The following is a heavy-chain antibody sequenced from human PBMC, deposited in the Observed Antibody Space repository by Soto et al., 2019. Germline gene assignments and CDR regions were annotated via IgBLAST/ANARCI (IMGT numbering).Heavy chain of an antibody. CDR3: ASTYSSEGWYFDY. J-gene: IGHJ4*02. Sequence: EVHLLESGGGLVQPGGSLRLSCAASGFTFSSYGMSWGRQAPGKGLEWVSTVSTGAETTDYADSVKGRFTISRDNSNNTLNLQVNSLRVEYTALYYCASTYSSEGWYFDYWGQCTLVTVSS. CDR1: GFTFSSYG. CDR2: VSTGAETT. V-gene: IGHV3-23*01. D-gene: IGHD6-25*01.